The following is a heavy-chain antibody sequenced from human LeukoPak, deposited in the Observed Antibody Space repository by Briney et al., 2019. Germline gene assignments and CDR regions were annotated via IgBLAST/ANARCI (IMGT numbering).Heavy chain of an antibody. J-gene: IGHJ4*02. CDR3: ARNQGVWSGYYLQYYFDY. Sequence: SETLSLTCAVYGGSFSGYYWSWIRQPPGRGLEWIGEINHSGSTNYNPSLKSRHNISVDTSKNQFSLKLSSVTAADTAVYYCARNQGVWSGYYLQYYFDYWGQGTLVTVSS. CDR2: INHSGST. CDR1: GGSFSGYY. D-gene: IGHD3-3*01. V-gene: IGHV4-34*01.